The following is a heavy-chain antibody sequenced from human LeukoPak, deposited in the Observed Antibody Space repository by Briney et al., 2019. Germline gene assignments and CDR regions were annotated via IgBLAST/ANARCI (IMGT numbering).Heavy chain of an antibody. V-gene: IGHV3-48*01. D-gene: IGHD2-15*01. CDR3: VRVKGSYFDY. CDR1: GFPLGSYS. CDR2: ISSSGSAI. J-gene: IGHJ4*02. Sequence: PGGSLRLSCAASGFPLGSYSINWVRQAPGKGLEWVSYISSSGSAIYYVDSVKGRFTVSRDNAKNSLFLQMNSPRAEDTAVYYCVRVKGSYFDYWGQGALVTVSS.